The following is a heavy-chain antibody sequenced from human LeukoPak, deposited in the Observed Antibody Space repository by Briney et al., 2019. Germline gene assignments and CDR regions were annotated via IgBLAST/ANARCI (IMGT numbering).Heavy chain of an antibody. J-gene: IGHJ4*02. CDR2: IRGSGGTS. CDR1: GFTFSSYA. V-gene: IGHV3-23*01. Sequence: PGGSLRLSCAASGFTFSSYAMNWVRQPPGKGLEWVSAIRGSGGTSYYADSVKGRFTISRDNSKNTLYLQMNSLRAEDTAIYYCAKDGASTVAARRPFDYWGQGTLVTVSS. D-gene: IGHD6-6*01. CDR3: AKDGASTVAARRPFDY.